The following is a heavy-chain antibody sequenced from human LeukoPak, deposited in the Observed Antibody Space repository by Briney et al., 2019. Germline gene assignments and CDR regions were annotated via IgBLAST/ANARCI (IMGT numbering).Heavy chain of an antibody. V-gene: IGHV1-69*05. D-gene: IGHD4-23*01. CDR3: ARARGGYGGKPLRHYYYYMDV. J-gene: IGHJ6*03. CDR2: IIPIFGTA. Sequence: ASVKVSCKASGGTFSSYAISWVRQAPGQGLEWMGGIIPIFGTANYAQKFQGRVTITTDESTSTAYMELSSLRSEDTAVYYCARARGGYGGKPLRHYYYYMDVWGKGTTVTVSS. CDR1: GGTFSSYA.